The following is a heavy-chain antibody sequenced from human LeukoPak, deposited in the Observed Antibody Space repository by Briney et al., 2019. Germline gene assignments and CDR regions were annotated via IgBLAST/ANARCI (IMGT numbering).Heavy chain of an antibody. CDR2: ISYDGSNK. CDR1: GFTFSSYA. Sequence: PGGSLRLSCAASGFTFSSYAMYWVRQAPGKGLEWVAVISYDGSNKYYADSVKGRFTISRDNSKNMLYLQMNSLRAEDTAVYYCAKVWGSWYRYWYFDLWGRGTLVTVSS. V-gene: IGHV3-30-3*01. J-gene: IGHJ2*01. CDR3: AKVWGSWYRYWYFDL. D-gene: IGHD6-13*01.